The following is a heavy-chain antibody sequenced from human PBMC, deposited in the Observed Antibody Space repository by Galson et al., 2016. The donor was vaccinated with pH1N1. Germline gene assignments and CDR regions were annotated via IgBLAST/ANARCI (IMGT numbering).Heavy chain of an antibody. D-gene: IGHD3-10*02. J-gene: IGHJ3*01. CDR2: ISGSGGYT. Sequence: SLRFSCAASGFTFSSYAMSWVRQAPGKGLEWVSAISGSGGYTYLADSVQGRFTISRDNSKNTLYLQMNTLRAEDTAVYYCARDNLRGSGSPDASDVWGQGTMVTVSS. V-gene: IGHV3-23*01. CDR3: ARDNLRGSGSPDASDV. CDR1: GFTFSSYA.